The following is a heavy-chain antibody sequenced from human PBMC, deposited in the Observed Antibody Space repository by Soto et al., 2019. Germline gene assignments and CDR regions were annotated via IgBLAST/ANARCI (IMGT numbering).Heavy chain of an antibody. CDR1: GYTFTSYG. CDR3: ARDSSPYDYVWGSYRYAFDI. J-gene: IGHJ3*02. V-gene: IGHV1-18*01. CDR2: ISAYNGNT. Sequence: ASVKVSCKASGYTFTSYGISWVRQAPGQGLEWMGWISAYNGNTNYAQKLQGRVTMTTDTSTSTAYMELRSLRSDDTAVYYCARDSSPYDYVWGSYRYAFDIWGQGTMVTVSS. D-gene: IGHD3-16*02.